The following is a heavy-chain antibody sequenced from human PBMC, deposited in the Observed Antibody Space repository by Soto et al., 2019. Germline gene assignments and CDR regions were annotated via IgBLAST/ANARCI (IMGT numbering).Heavy chain of an antibody. D-gene: IGHD1-7*01. J-gene: IGHJ5*02. CDR2: IDPSDSYT. V-gene: IGHV5-10-1*01. CDR1: GYSFTSYW. CDR3: ARHWAGTTAGGWFDP. Sequence: LGESLKISCKGSGYSFTSYWISWVRQMPGKGLEWMGRIDPSDSYTNYSPSFQGHVTISADKSISTAYLQWSSLKASDTAMYYCARHWAGTTAGGWFDPWGQGTLVTVSS.